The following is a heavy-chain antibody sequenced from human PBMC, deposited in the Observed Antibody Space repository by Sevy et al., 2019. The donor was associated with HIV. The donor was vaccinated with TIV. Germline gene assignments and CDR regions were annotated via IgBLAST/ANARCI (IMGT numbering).Heavy chain of an antibody. CDR3: ARDPRYYYDSSPFDP. Sequence: GGSLRLSCAASGFTFSDYYMSWIRQAPGKGLEWVSYISSSGSTIYYADSVKGRFTISRDNAKNSLYLQMNSLRAEDTAVYYCARDPRYYYDSSPFDPWGQGTLVTVSS. CDR1: GFTFSDYY. V-gene: IGHV3-11*01. J-gene: IGHJ5*02. CDR2: ISSSGSTI. D-gene: IGHD3-22*01.